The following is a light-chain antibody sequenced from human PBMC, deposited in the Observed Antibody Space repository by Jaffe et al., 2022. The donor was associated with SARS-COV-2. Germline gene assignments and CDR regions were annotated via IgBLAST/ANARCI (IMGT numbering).Light chain of an antibody. CDR3: ATWDDSLNGPV. V-gene: IGLV1-44*01. CDR2: TNN. J-gene: IGLJ3*02. CDR1: SSNIGSGA. Sequence: QSVLTQPPSASGTPGQRVTISCSGSSSNIGSGAVNWYQHLPGTAPQLLIYTNNQRPSGVPDRFSGSKSGTSASLAISGLQSEDEADYYCATWDDSLNGPVFGGGTKLTVL.